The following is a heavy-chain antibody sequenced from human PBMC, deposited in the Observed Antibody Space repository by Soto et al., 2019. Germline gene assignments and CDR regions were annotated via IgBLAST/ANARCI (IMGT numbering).Heavy chain of an antibody. CDR1: GYTFTSYD. CDR3: AREGVRIQGAFDI. V-gene: IGHV1-8*01. Sequence: ASVQVSCKASGYTFTSYDINWVRQATGQGLEWMGWMNPNSGNTGYAQKFQGRVTMTRNTSISTAYMELSSLRSEDTAVYYCAREGVRIQGAFDIWGQGTMVTVSS. J-gene: IGHJ3*02. D-gene: IGHD3-10*01. CDR2: MNPNSGNT.